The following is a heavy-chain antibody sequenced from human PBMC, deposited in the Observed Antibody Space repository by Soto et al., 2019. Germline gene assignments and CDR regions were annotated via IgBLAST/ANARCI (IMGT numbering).Heavy chain of an antibody. CDR2: ISYDGSNK. J-gene: IGHJ5*02. D-gene: IGHD6-19*01. CDR3: AKGSGWLGFGNNWFDP. V-gene: IGHV3-30*18. CDR1: GFTFSNYG. Sequence: EGQSGGSLRLSCAGSGFTFSNYGLHWVRQAPGKGPEWVAVISYDGSNKYYADSVKGRFTISRDNSKNTLYLQMNSLRAEDTAVYYCAKGSGWLGFGNNWFDPWGQGTLVTVSS.